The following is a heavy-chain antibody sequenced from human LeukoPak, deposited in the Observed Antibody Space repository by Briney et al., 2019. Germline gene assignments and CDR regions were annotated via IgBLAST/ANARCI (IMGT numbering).Heavy chain of an antibody. CDR2: IYYSGST. V-gene: IGHV4-59*01. Sequence: PSETLSLTCTVSGGSISSDYWTWIRQPPGKGLEWIGYIYYSGSTNYNPSLKSRVTISVDTSKNQFSLKLRSVTAADTAVYYCARVTGYVIEDNFDYWGQGTLVTVSS. CDR3: ARVTGYVIEDNFDY. CDR1: GGSISSDY. J-gene: IGHJ4*02. D-gene: IGHD2-15*01.